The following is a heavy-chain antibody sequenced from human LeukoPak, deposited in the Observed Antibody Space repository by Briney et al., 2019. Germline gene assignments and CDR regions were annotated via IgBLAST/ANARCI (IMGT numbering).Heavy chain of an antibody. CDR3: TTDLVGYYDSSGYYGYYFDY. J-gene: IGHJ4*02. V-gene: IGHV3-15*01. CDR1: GFTFSNAW. D-gene: IGHD3-22*01. Sequence: PGGSLRLSCAASGFTFSNAWMSCVRQAPGKGLEWVGRIKSKTDGGTTDYAAPVKGRFTISREDSKNTLYLQMNSLKTEDTAVYYCTTDLVGYYDSSGYYGYYFDYWGKGTLVTVSS. CDR2: IKSKTDGGTT.